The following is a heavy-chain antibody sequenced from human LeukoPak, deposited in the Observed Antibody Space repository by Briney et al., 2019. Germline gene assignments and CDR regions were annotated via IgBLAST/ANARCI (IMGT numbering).Heavy chain of an antibody. CDR3: ARDNDYGDYGYPGYYYGMDV. CDR1: GGTFSSYA. CDR2: IIPIFGTA. V-gene: IGHV1-69*13. J-gene: IGHJ6*02. D-gene: IGHD4-17*01. Sequence: EASVKVSCKASGGTFSSYAISWVRQAPGQGLEWMGGIIPIFGTANYAQKFQGRVTITADESTSTAYMELSSLRSEDTAVYYCARDNDYGDYGYPGYYYGMDVWGQGTTVTVSS.